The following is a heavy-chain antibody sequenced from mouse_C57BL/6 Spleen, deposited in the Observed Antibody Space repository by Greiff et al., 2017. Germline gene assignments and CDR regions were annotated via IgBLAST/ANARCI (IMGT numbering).Heavy chain of an antibody. CDR3: ARPRDYYCSSYSPYYFDC. J-gene: IGHJ2*01. V-gene: IGHV5-17*01. CDR2: ISSGSSTI. CDR1: GFTFSDYG. Sequence: EVQLVESGGGLVKPGGSLKLSCAASGFTFSDYGMHWVRQAPEKGLEWVAYISSGSSTIYYADTVKGRITISRDNAKNTLFLQMTSLRSVDTAMYYCARPRDYYCSSYSPYYFDCGGQGTTLTVSS. D-gene: IGHD1-1*01.